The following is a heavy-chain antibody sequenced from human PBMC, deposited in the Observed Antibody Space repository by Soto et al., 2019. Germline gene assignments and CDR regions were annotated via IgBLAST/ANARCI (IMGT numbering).Heavy chain of an antibody. J-gene: IGHJ5*02. CDR1: GGSISSGGYY. Sequence: SETLSLTCTVSGGSISSGGYYWSWIRQHPGKGLEWIGYIYYSGSNYYNPSLKSRVTISVDTSKNQFSLKLSSVTAADTAVYYCARASLWFGELRWFDPWGQVTLVTVSS. V-gene: IGHV4-31*03. D-gene: IGHD3-10*01. CDR2: IYYSGSN. CDR3: ARASLWFGELRWFDP.